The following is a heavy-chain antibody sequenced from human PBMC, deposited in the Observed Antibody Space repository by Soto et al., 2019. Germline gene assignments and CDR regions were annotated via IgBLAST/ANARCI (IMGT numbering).Heavy chain of an antibody. D-gene: IGHD2-8*01. Sequence: PSETLSLTCAVYGGSFSGYYWSWIRQPPGKGLEWIGEIDHSGSTNYNPSLKSRVTISVDTSKNQFSLKLSSVTAADTAVYYCARRAYCTNGVCYSRRGPFDIWGQGTMVTVSS. V-gene: IGHV4-34*01. J-gene: IGHJ3*02. CDR2: IDHSGST. CDR1: GGSFSGYY. CDR3: ARRAYCTNGVCYSRRGPFDI.